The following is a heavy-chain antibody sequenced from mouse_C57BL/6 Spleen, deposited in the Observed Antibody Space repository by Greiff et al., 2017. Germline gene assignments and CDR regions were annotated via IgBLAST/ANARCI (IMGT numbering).Heavy chain of an antibody. D-gene: IGHD1-1*01. Sequence: QVQLQQPGAELVKPGASVKLSCKASGYTFTSYWMHWVKQRPGQGLEWIGMIHPNSGSTTYNEKFKSKAKLTVDKSSSPAYMQLGSLTSEDSAVYYCARSQKGNYYGSSPGDYAMDYWGQGTSVTVSS. J-gene: IGHJ4*01. CDR3: ARSQKGNYYGSSPGDYAMDY. CDR1: GYTFTSYW. CDR2: IHPNSGST. V-gene: IGHV1-64*01.